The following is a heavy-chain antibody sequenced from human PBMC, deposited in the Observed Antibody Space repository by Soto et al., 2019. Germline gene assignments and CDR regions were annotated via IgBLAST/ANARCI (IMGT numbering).Heavy chain of an antibody. CDR3: AHRLAVAGTPSFDY. J-gene: IGHJ4*02. CDR2: IFWDDDK. D-gene: IGHD6-19*01. CDR1: GFSFSTSGVG. Sequence: QITLKESGPTLVKPTQTLTLTCTFSGFSFSTSGVGVGWIRQPPGKAPEWLALIFWDDDKRYSPSLKSRLTITKDTSKNQVVLTMTNMDPVDTATYYCAHRLAVAGTPSFDYWGQGTLVTISS. V-gene: IGHV2-5*02.